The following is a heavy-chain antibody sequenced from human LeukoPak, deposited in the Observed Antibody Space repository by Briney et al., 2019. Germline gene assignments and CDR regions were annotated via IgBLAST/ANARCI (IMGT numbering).Heavy chain of an antibody. D-gene: IGHD3-16*01. V-gene: IGHV1-69*06. CDR2: IITIFGTA. Sequence: ASVKVSCKASGGTFRSYAISWVRQAPGQGLEWMGGIITIFGTAKYAQKFQGRGTITADTSTSTAYRERSSLRAEDTAVYYCAGIRSPYDYWGQGTLVTVSS. CDR1: GGTFRSYA. CDR3: AGIRSPYDY. J-gene: IGHJ4*02.